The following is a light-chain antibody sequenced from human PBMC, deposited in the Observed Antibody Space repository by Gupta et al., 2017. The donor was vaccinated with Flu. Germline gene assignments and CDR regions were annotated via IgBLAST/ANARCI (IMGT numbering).Light chain of an antibody. CDR2: AAS. V-gene: IGKV1-39*01. J-gene: IGKJ2*01. CDR1: QSISSY. CDR3: QQSDSIPMYT. Sequence: SSLSASVGDRVTITCRASQSISSYLNWYQQKPGKAPKLLIYAASSLQSGVPSRFSGSGCGTDFTLTISSRQPEDFATYYCQQSDSIPMYTFGQGTKLEIK.